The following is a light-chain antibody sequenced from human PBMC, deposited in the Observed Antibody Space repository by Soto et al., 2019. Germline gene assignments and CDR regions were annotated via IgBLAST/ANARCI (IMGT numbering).Light chain of an antibody. CDR2: DAP. Sequence: EIVVTQSPATLSLSPGERATLSCRASQDVSRYLAWYQQKPGQSPRLLIYDAPNRATGIPARFSGSGSGTDFTLTISSLEPEDFAVYYCQQRSNWLLGPGTKVDIK. CDR3: QQRSNWL. V-gene: IGKV3-11*01. CDR1: QDVSRY. J-gene: IGKJ3*01.